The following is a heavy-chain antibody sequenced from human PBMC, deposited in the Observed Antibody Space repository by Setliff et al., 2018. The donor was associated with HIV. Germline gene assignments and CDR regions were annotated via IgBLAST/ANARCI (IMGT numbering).Heavy chain of an antibody. CDR1: GFTFSSYG. J-gene: IGHJ6*02. Sequence: GGSLRLSCAASGFTFSSYGVHWVRQAPGKGLEWVAFIRYDGSQKYYVDSVKGRFTISRDNSKNTLYLQMNSLRVEDTAVYYCAKDVCSGAYCYAYYYYGMDVWGQGTMVTVSS. CDR3: AKDVCSGAYCYAYYYYGMDV. CDR2: IRYDGSQK. V-gene: IGHV3-30*02. D-gene: IGHD2-15*01.